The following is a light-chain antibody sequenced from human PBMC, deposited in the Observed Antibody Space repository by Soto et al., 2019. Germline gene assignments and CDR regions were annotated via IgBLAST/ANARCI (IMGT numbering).Light chain of an antibody. J-gene: IGKJ4*01. Sequence: EIVLTQSPGTLSLSPGERATLSCRASQSVTSSYLAWYQQKPGQSPRLLISGASSRATGIPDRFSGSGSGTDFTLTISRLEPGDSAVYYCQQYGRSPLTFGGGTKVDIK. CDR2: GAS. CDR1: QSVTSSY. V-gene: IGKV3-20*01. CDR3: QQYGRSPLT.